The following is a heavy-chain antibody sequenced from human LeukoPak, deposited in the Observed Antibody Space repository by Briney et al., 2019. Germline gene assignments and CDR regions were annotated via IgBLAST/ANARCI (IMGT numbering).Heavy chain of an antibody. CDR3: ARVGFSGGSHLDH. CDR2: IKQDGSEK. D-gene: IGHD1-1*01. Sequence: GGSLRLSCAASGFTFSSYWMSWVRQAPGKGLEWVANIKQDGSEKYYVDSVKGRFTISRDNAKNSLYLQMNSLRAEDTAVYYCARVGFSGGSHLDHWGQGTLVTVSS. V-gene: IGHV3-7*01. CDR1: GFTFSSYW. J-gene: IGHJ4*02.